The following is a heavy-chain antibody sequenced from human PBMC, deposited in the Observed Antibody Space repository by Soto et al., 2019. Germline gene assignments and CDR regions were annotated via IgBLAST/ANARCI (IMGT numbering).Heavy chain of an antibody. CDR2: LYSNGGT. V-gene: IGHV3-53*01. Sequence: GGSLRLSCAASGISVNNNYMSWVRQAPGKGLEWVSVLYSNGGTHYADSLKGRFTISRDTSRNTVFLNMSSLRPEDTAVYYCARGYCSGGSCYVFDFWGQGTKVTVSS. J-gene: IGHJ4*02. CDR1: GISVNNNY. CDR3: ARGYCSGGSCYVFDF. D-gene: IGHD2-15*01.